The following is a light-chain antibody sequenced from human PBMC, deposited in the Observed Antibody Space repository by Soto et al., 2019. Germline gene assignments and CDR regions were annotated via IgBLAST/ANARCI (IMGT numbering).Light chain of an antibody. Sequence: QSVLTQPPSVSAAPGQRVAISCSGSFSNIGTNYVSWYQVLPGSDPKLLIYENDKRPSEIFARFSASKSGTSATLAITDLQAGDDGGCYCETRDSSLKDGVFGGGTKLTVL. CDR1: FSNIGTNY. J-gene: IGLJ3*02. V-gene: IGLV1-51*01. CDR2: END. CDR3: ETRDSSLKDGV.